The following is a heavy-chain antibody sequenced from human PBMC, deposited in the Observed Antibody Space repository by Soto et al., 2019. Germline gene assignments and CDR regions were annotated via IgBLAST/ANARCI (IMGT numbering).Heavy chain of an antibody. CDR2: ISYDGSNK. V-gene: IGHV3-30*18. CDR3: AKSGWFQYIAGGIGNFQL. D-gene: IGHD2-15*01. J-gene: IGHJ1*01. Sequence: QVQLVESGGGVVQPGRSLRLSCAASGFTFSSYGMHWVHQAPGKGLEWVAVISYDGSNKYYADAVKGRFTISRDNSKNTLYLQMNSLRVEDTAVYYCAKSGWFQYIAGGIGNFQLWGQGTLVTVSS. CDR1: GFTFSSYG.